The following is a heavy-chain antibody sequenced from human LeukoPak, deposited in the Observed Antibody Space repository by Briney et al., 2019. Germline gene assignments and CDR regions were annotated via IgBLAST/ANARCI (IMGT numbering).Heavy chain of an antibody. Sequence: SVKVSCKASGGTFSSYAISWVRQAPGQGLEWMGGIIPIFGTANYAQKFQGRVTITADESTSTAYMELSSLRSEDTAVYYCARANRYGSGSYSTDYWGQGTLVTVSS. CDR3: ARANRYGSGSYSTDY. CDR2: IIPIFGTA. D-gene: IGHD3-10*01. CDR1: GGTFSSYA. J-gene: IGHJ4*02. V-gene: IGHV1-69*13.